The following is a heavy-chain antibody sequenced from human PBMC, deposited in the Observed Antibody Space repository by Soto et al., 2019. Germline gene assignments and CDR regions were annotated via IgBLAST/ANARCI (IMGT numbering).Heavy chain of an antibody. Sequence: SETLSLTCAVYGGSFSGYYLSWIRQPPGKGLEWIGEINHSGSTNYNPSLKSRVTISVDTSKNQFSLKLSSVTAADTAVYYCARQRPRLGYWGQGTLVTVYS. V-gene: IGHV4-34*01. CDR3: ARQRPRLGY. J-gene: IGHJ4*02. CDR2: INHSGST. CDR1: GGSFSGYY. D-gene: IGHD3-22*01.